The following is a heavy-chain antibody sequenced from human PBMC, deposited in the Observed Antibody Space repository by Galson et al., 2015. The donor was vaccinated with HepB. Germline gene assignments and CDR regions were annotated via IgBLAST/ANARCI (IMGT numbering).Heavy chain of an antibody. D-gene: IGHD3-22*01. CDR2: ISYDGSNK. J-gene: IGHJ4*02. Sequence: SLRLSCAASGFTFSRYAMHWVRQAPGKGLEWVAVISYDGSNKYYADSVKGRFTISRDNSKNTLYLQMNSLRAEDTAVYYCARGGITMIVVVPPADWGQGTLVTVSS. V-gene: IGHV3-30-3*01. CDR1: GFTFSRYA. CDR3: ARGGITMIVVVPPAD.